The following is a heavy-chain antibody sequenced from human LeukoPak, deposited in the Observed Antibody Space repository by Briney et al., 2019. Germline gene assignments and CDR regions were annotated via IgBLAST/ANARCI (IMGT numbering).Heavy chain of an antibody. D-gene: IGHD3-9*01. Sequence: PGGSLRLSCEGSGFPFGTYWMAWVRQAPGKGLEWVASIKQDGSEKYYVDSVKGRFTISRDNAKNSLYLEMNSLRAEDTAVYYCVRTLLRYSDYWGQGTLVTVSS. J-gene: IGHJ4*02. CDR3: VRTLLRYSDY. V-gene: IGHV3-7*01. CDR2: IKQDGSEK. CDR1: GFPFGTYW.